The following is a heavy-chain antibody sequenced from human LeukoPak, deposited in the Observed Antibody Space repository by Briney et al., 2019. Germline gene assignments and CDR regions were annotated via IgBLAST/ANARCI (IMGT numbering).Heavy chain of an antibody. CDR2: FYVSVST. Sequence: SGTLSLTCSVPGDSISSNTRYWSWLRQSAGKGLEWIGRFYVSVSTEYNPSLRSRATISVDSSKNQFSLKLSSVTAADTAVYYCATSTAVAAAASDYWGQGALVTVSS. V-gene: IGHV4-61*02. J-gene: IGHJ4*02. CDR3: ATSTAVAAAASDY. D-gene: IGHD6-13*01. CDR1: GDSISSNTRY.